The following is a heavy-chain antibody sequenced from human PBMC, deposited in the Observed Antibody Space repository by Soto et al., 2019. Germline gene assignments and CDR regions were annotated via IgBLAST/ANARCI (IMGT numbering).Heavy chain of an antibody. J-gene: IGHJ4*02. D-gene: IGHD5-12*01. CDR1: GFSLSTTRVG. CDR3: AHSKTSGMRYDFAS. CDR2: LYWDDDK. V-gene: IGHV2-5*02. Sequence: QITLKESGPTLVKPTQTLTLTCTFSGFSLSTTRVGVGWIRQPPGEALEWLALLYWDDDKLYSPSLKRRLTITKDTSKNQVVLTLTNMDPVDTATYYCAHSKTSGMRYDFASWGQGTLVTVSS.